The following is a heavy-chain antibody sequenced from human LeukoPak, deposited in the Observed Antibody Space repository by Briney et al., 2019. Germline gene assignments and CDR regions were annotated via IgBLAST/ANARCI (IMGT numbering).Heavy chain of an antibody. CDR2: IYYSGST. Sequence: PSETLSLTCTVSGGSISSSSCYWGWIRQPPGKGLEWIGSIYYSGSTYYNPSLKSRVTISVDTSKNQFSLKLSSVTAADTAVYYCATLGFGELLPDYWGQGTLVTVSS. V-gene: IGHV4-39*07. CDR1: GGSISSSSCY. J-gene: IGHJ4*02. CDR3: ATLGFGELLPDY. D-gene: IGHD3-10*01.